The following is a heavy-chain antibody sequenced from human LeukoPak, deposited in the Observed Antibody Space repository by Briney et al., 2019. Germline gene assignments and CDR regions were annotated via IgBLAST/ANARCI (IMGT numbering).Heavy chain of an antibody. CDR1: GFTVSSNY. Sequence: TGGSLRLSCAASGFTVSSNYMSWVRQAPGKGLEWVSVIYSGGSIYYADSVKGRFTISRDNSKNTLYLQMNSLRAEDTAVYYCARGPARRRDGYNYYGMDVWGQGTTVTVSS. D-gene: IGHD5-24*01. J-gene: IGHJ6*02. V-gene: IGHV3-53*01. CDR3: ARGPARRRDGYNYYGMDV. CDR2: IYSGGSI.